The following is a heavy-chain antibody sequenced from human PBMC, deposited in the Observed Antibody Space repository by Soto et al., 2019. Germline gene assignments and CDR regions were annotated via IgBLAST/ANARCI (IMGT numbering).Heavy chain of an antibody. CDR1: GGSISSGDYY. J-gene: IGHJ5*02. Sequence: PSETLSLTCTVSGGSISSGDYYWSWIRQPPGKGLEWIGYIYYSGSTYYNPSLKSRVTISVDTSKNQFSLKLSSVTAADTAVYYCAGVNGDSSGYYSNWFDPWGQGTLVTVSS. CDR2: IYYSGST. D-gene: IGHD3-22*01. CDR3: AGVNGDSSGYYSNWFDP. V-gene: IGHV4-30-4*01.